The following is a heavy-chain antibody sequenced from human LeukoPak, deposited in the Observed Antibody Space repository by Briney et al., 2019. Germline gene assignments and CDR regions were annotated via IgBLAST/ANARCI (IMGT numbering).Heavy chain of an antibody. Sequence: SETLSLTCTVSGGPISSSSYYWGWTRQPPGKGLEWIGSIYYSGSTYYHPSLKSRVTISVDTSKNQFSLKLSSVTAADTAVYYCARPLGITGTDWFDPWGQGTLVTVSS. J-gene: IGHJ5*02. V-gene: IGHV4-39*01. CDR3: ARPLGITGTDWFDP. CDR2: IYYSGST. CDR1: GGPISSSSYY. D-gene: IGHD1-20*01.